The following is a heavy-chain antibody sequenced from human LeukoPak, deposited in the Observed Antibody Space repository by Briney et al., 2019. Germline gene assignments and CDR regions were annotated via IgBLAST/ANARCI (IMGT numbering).Heavy chain of an antibody. CDR1: GFIFSSYA. V-gene: IGHV3-23*01. Sequence: SGGSLRLSCAASGFIFSSYAMSWVRQAPGKGLEWVSAISGGAISTYYADSVKGRFTISRDNSKNTLYLQMNSLRTEDTAVYYCAKVRGRNTRDAFDIWGQGTIVAVSS. CDR2: ISGGAIST. D-gene: IGHD3-10*01. J-gene: IGHJ3*02. CDR3: AKVRGRNTRDAFDI.